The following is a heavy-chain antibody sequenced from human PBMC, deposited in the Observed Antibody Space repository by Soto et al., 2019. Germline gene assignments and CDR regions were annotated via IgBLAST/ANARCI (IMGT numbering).Heavy chain of an antibody. D-gene: IGHD3-3*01. Sequence: SETLSLTCTVSGISISTYYWSWIRQPPGKGLEWIGYIYYSGSTNYNPSLKSRVTISVDTSKNQFSLKLSSVSAADTAVYYCARDGSRYDFWSGPYYFDYWGQGILVTVSS. CDR3: ARDGSRYDFWSGPYYFDY. CDR1: GISISTYY. CDR2: IYYSGST. V-gene: IGHV4-59*01. J-gene: IGHJ4*02.